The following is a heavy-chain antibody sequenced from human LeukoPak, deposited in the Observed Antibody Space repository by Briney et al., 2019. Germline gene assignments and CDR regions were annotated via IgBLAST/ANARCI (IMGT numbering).Heavy chain of an antibody. CDR3: ARPRTALAATSYFDY. D-gene: IGHD2-15*01. Sequence: PGRSLRLSCAASGFIFSTHGMHWVRQAPGKGLEGVTFISYDGTNRYYADSVKGRFTISRDNSKNTLSLQMNSLREEDTAIYYCARPRTALAATSYFDYWGQGTLVTVSS. CDR1: GFIFSTHG. V-gene: IGHV3-33*05. CDR2: ISYDGTNR. J-gene: IGHJ4*02.